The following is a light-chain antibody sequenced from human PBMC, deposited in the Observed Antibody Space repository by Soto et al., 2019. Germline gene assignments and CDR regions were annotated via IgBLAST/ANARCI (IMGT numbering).Light chain of an antibody. J-gene: IGKJ1*01. V-gene: IGKV1-39*01. CDR3: QQSYSTSWT. CDR1: QSISSY. Sequence: DIQMTQSPSSLSASVGDRVTITCRASQSISSYLNWYQQKPGKAPKLLIYAASNLQSGVPSIFSCSGSGTDFTLTISSLQPGDFATYYCQQSYSTSWTFVQGTKVEIK. CDR2: AAS.